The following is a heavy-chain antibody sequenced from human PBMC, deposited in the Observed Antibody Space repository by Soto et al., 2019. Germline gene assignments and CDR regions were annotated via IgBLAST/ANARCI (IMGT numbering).Heavy chain of an antibody. J-gene: IGHJ4*02. V-gene: IGHV3-30-3*01. D-gene: IGHD3-10*01. Sequence: GGSLRLSCAASGFTFSSYTMHWVRQSPGKEMERVAVISYDGSNKYYADAVKGRFTISRENSKNTLYLQMNSLRAEDTAVYYSARDTIEIGKILNRGNNDYRRQGTLVTVSS. CDR2: ISYDGSNK. CDR1: GFTFSSYT. CDR3: ARDTIEIGKILNRGNNDY.